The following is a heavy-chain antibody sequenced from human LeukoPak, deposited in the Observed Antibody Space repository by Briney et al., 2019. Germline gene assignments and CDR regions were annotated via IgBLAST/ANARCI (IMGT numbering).Heavy chain of an antibody. J-gene: IGHJ4*02. Sequence: ASVKVSCKASGYTFTGYYMHWVRQAPGQGLEWMGWINPNSGATNYAEKFQGRVTMTRDTSISTVYMELSSLRSEDTAVYYCAGKDGGNSAGLDYWGQGTLVTVSS. CDR3: AGKDGGNSAGLDY. CDR2: INPNSGAT. D-gene: IGHD4-23*01. V-gene: IGHV1-2*02. CDR1: GYTFTGYY.